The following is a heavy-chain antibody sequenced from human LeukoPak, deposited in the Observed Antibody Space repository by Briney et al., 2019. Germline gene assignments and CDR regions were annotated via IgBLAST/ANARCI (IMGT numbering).Heavy chain of an antibody. J-gene: IGHJ5*02. V-gene: IGHV3-72*01. CDR2: IRNKANSYTT. D-gene: IGHD1-26*01. CDR1: GFTFSDHS. Sequence: GGSLRLSCAASGFTFSDHSMDWVRQAPGKGLEWVGRIRNKANSYTTEYAASVKGRLTISRDDSINTAYLQMKSLKAEDTALYYCTRDSGTYNWFDPWGQGTLVTVSS. CDR3: TRDSGTYNWFDP.